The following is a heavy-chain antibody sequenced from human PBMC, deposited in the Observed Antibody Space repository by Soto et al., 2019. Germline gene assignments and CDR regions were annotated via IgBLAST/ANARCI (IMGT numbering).Heavy chain of an antibody. Sequence: PGGSLRLSCAASGFTLSDYDMTWIRQAPGKGLEWVSYITSSGGTIYYADSVKGRFTISRDSAKNSLYLQMNSLRAEDTAVYYCARNGGTFDPWGQGTLVTVSS. CDR3: ARNGGTFDP. CDR2: ITSSGGTI. J-gene: IGHJ5*02. V-gene: IGHV3-11*01. D-gene: IGHD3-16*01. CDR1: GFTLSDYD.